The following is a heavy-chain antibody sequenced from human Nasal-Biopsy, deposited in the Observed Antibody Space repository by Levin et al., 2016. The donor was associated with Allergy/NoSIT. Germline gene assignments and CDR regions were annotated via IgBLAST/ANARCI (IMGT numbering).Heavy chain of an antibody. CDR1: GGSISSSTHY. D-gene: IGHD6-19*01. CDR3: ATLAVASRYYGMDV. J-gene: IGHJ6*02. Sequence: SETLSLTCTVSGGSISSSTHYWGWIRQPPGKGLEWIGSIYYSGSTYYNPSLKSRVTISVDTSQNQFSLRLSSVTAADTAVYYCATLAVASRYYGMDVWGQGTTVTVSS. V-gene: IGHV4-39*01. CDR2: IYYSGST.